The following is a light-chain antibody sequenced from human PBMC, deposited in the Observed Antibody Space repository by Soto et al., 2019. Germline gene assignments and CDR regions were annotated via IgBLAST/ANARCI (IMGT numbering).Light chain of an antibody. CDR2: LNSDGSH. Sequence: QPVLTQSPSASASPGASVKFTCTLSSGHSSYAIAWHQQQPEKGPRYLMKLNSDGSHNKGDGIPDRFSGSSSGAERYLTISSLQSEDEADYYCQTWDTGSVIFGGGTKLTVL. CDR3: QTWDTGSVI. V-gene: IGLV4-69*01. J-gene: IGLJ2*01. CDR1: SGHSSYA.